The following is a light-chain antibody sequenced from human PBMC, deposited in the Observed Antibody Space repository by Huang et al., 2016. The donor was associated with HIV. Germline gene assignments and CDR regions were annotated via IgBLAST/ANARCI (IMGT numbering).Light chain of an antibody. Sequence: DIQMTQSPSSLSASVVDRVAITCRASQDITSSLAWYQQKPGKAPKLLLYAASRFESGVPSRFSGSGSGTNYTLTISNLQPEDFATYYCQQYYTIRAFGPGTKVEIK. CDR3: QQYYTIRA. J-gene: IGKJ1*01. CDR2: AAS. CDR1: QDITSS. V-gene: IGKV1-NL1*01.